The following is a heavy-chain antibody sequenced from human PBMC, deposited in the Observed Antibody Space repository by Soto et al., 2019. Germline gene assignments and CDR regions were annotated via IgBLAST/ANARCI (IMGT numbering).Heavy chain of an antibody. V-gene: IGHV3-33*01. CDR2: IWYDGINT. CDR3: AIERGSGSSESSSGSPLGWFES. J-gene: IGHJ5*01. CDR1: GFTFSNYG. D-gene: IGHD3-10*01. Sequence: QVQLVESGGGVVQPGRSLRLSCAASGFTFSNYGMNWVRQAPGKGLEWVAIIWYDGINTYYADSVKGRVTISRDDSKNTRYLQMSSVRAEGTAVYYCAIERGSGSSESSSGSPLGWFESWGRGTLVTVSS.